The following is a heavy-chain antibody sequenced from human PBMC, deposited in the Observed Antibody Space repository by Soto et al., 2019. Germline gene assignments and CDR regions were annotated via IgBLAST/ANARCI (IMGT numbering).Heavy chain of an antibody. J-gene: IGHJ5*02. D-gene: IGHD6-13*01. V-gene: IGHV4-30-4*01. Sequence: PSETLSLTCTVSGGSISSGDYYWSWIRQPPGKGLEWIGYIYYSGSTYYNPSLKSRVTISVDTSKNQFSLKLSSVTAADTAVYYCARGRFSSSWYPNWFDPWGQGTLVTSPQ. CDR3: ARGRFSSSWYPNWFDP. CDR2: IYYSGST. CDR1: GGSISSGDYY.